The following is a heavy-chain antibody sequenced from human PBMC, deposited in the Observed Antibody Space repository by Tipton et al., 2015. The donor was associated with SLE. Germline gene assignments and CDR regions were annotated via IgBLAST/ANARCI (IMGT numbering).Heavy chain of an antibody. CDR1: GGSISSSGYS. D-gene: IGHD2-21*02. Sequence: TLSLTCAVSGGSISSSGYSWSWIRQPPGKGLEWIGYIYDSGSTYYNPSLKSRVTISVERSKNQFSLKLNSVTAADTAVYYCARSGGDGFDYWGQGTLVTVSS. CDR3: ARSGGDGFDY. V-gene: IGHV4-30-2*01. J-gene: IGHJ4*02. CDR2: IYDSGST.